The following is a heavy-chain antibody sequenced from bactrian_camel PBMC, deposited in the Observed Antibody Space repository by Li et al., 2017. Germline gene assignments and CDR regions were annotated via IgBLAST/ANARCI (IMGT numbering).Heavy chain of an antibody. Sequence: HVQLVESGGGSVQAGGSLSLSCVVSGYTYSRYCMAWFRQAPGKEREGVAAIDHAGNTNYADSVKGRFTISQDNAKNTLYLQMTRLRPEDTAMYYCAVYAPAFRGPGNYVCASGFHPGRKKDWGQGTQVTVS. V-gene: IGHV3S55*01. CDR2: IDHAGNT. J-gene: IGHJ4*01. CDR3: AVYAPAFRGPGNYVCASGFHPGRKKD. D-gene: IGHD1*01. CDR1: GYTYSRYC.